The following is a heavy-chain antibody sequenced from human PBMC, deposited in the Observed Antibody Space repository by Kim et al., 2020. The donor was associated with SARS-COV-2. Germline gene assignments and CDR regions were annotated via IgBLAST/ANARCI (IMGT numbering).Heavy chain of an antibody. CDR3: AKGGDSQGHYFDY. D-gene: IGHD2-15*01. V-gene: IGHV3-23*01. Sequence: ADSVKGPFTISRDNSKNTLYLKMNSLRAEDTAVYYCAKGGDSQGHYFDYWGQGTLVTVSS. J-gene: IGHJ4*02.